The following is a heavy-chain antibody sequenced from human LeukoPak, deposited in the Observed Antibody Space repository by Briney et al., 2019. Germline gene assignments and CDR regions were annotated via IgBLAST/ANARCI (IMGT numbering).Heavy chain of an antibody. CDR2: IKRDGSEK. V-gene: IGHV3-7*05. CDR3: ARDQRYCSSSSCPWEPFDY. J-gene: IGHJ4*02. Sequence: GGSLRLSCAASGFTVSSNYMSWVRQAPGKGLEWVANIKRDGSEKYYVDSVKGRFTISRDNAKNSLYLRMNSLRAEDTAVYYCARDQRYCSSSSCPWEPFDYWGQGTLVTVSS. D-gene: IGHD2-2*01. CDR1: GFTVSSNY.